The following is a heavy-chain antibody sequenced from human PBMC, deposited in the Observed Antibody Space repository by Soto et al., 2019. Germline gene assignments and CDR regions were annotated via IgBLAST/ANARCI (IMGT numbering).Heavy chain of an antibody. J-gene: IGHJ4*02. Sequence: TLSLTCTVSGGSITSGGYYWSWLRQHPGKGLEWIGYIYYSGSTYYNPSLKSRVTISVDTSKNQFSLKLSSVTAADTAVYYCARRYSGYGDYWGQGTLVTVSS. CDR2: IYYSGST. V-gene: IGHV4-31*03. CDR3: ARRYSGYGDY. D-gene: IGHD5-12*01. CDR1: GGSITSGGYY.